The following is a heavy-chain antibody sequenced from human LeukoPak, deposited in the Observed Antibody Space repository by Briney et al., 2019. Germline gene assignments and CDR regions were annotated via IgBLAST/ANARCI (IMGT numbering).Heavy chain of an antibody. CDR2: IYTSGST. CDR1: DGSISSGSYY. J-gene: IGHJ4*02. D-gene: IGHD3-22*01. V-gene: IGHV4-61*02. CDR3: ARAEYYYDSSGYLFDY. Sequence: SETLSLTCTVSDGSISSGSYYWSWIRQPAGKGLEWIGRIYTSGSTNYNPSLKSRVTISVDTSKNQFSLKLSSVTAADTAVYYCARAEYYYDSSGYLFDYWGQGTLVTVSS.